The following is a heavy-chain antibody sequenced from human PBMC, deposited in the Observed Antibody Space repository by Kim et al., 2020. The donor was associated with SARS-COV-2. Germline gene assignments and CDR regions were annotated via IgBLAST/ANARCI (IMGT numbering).Heavy chain of an antibody. J-gene: IGHJ4*02. Sequence: GGSLRLSCAASGFTFDDYAMHWVRQAPGKGLEWVSGISWNSGSIGYADSVKGRFTISRDNAKNSLYLQMNSLRAEDTALYYCAKKISTGGYDSSGYTLGYFDYWGQGTLVTVSS. CDR1: GFTFDDYA. CDR3: AKKISTGGYDSSGYTLGYFDY. V-gene: IGHV3-9*01. CDR2: ISWNSGSI. D-gene: IGHD3-22*01.